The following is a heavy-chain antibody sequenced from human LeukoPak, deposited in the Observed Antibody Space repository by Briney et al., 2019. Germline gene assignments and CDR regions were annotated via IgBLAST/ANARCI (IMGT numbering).Heavy chain of an antibody. V-gene: IGHV1-2*06. CDR3: ARVPAYCGGDCLFDY. CDR1: GYTFTGYY. Sequence: ASVKVSCNASGYTFTGYYMHWVRQAPGQGLEWMGRINPNSGGTNYAQKFQGRVTMTRGTSISTAYMELSRLRSDDTAVYYCARVPAYCGGDCLFDYWGQGTLVTVSS. D-gene: IGHD2-21*02. CDR2: INPNSGGT. J-gene: IGHJ4*02.